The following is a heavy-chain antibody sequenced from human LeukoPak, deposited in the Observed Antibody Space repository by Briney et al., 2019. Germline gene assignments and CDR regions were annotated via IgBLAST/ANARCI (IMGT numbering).Heavy chain of an antibody. CDR3: ARAGTPITMIVVESNWFDP. J-gene: IGHJ5*02. Sequence: PSETLSLTCTVSGGSMSSYHWSWIRQPPGKGLEWIGNIYYSGSTNYNPSLKSRVTMSVDTSKNQFSLKLSSVTAADTAVYYCARAGTPITMIVVESNWFDPWGQGTLVTVSS. V-gene: IGHV4-59*01. CDR1: GGSMSSYH. D-gene: IGHD3-22*01. CDR2: IYYSGST.